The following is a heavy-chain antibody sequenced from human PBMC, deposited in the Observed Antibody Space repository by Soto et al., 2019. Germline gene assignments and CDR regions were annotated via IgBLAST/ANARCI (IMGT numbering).Heavy chain of an antibody. D-gene: IGHD5-12*01. CDR3: ATSYDPGFDP. CDR2: IKPDNGDT. J-gene: IGHJ5*02. V-gene: IGHV1-18*04. Sequence: QLQLVQSGAEVERPGASVRVSCKAYGYPFSKYGISWIRQAPGQGLEWMGWIKPDNGDTNYAQKFQGRVTMTTDTSSNTAYMELRSLRSDATAVYYCATSYDPGFDPWGQGTLVSVSS. CDR1: GYPFSKYG.